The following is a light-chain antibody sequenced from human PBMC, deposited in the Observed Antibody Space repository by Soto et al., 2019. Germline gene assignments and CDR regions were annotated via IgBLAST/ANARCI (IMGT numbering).Light chain of an antibody. CDR3: QQYNNWPQT. CDR2: GAS. J-gene: IGKJ2*01. Sequence: EIVMTQSPVTLSVSPGERATLSCRASQSVSSMLAWYQQKPGQAPRLLIYGASTRATGIPARFSGSGSGTEFTLSISSLQSEDFAVYYCQQYNNWPQTFGQGTKLEIK. CDR1: QSVSSM. V-gene: IGKV3-15*01.